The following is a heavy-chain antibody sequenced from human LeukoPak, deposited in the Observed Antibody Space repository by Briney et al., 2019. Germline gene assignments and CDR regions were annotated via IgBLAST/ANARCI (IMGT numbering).Heavy chain of an antibody. J-gene: IGHJ4*02. CDR1: GFTVSSNY. Sequence: PGGSLRVSCAASGFTVSSNYMSWVRQAPGKGLEWVSIIFSGGSTYYADSVKGRFTISRDNSKNTLYLQLNSLRAEDTAVYYCAREAVTRSYFDYWGQGTLVTVSS. CDR2: IFSGGST. D-gene: IGHD4-17*01. V-gene: IGHV3-53*01. CDR3: AREAVTRSYFDY.